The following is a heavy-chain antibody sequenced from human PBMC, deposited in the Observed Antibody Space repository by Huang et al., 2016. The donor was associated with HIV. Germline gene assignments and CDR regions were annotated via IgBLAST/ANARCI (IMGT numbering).Heavy chain of an antibody. CDR3: VRDQGRLAVGGIDNWFDP. CDR1: GDSVSSHY. V-gene: IGHV4-59*02. Sequence: QVRLQESGPGLVKPSETLSLSCTVSGDSVSSHYWGWIRHPPGKGLEWIGTVYDRGTTKYNPRLKSRITISVEPSKNGFSLNMTSVSAADTAMYFCVRDQGRLAVGGIDNWFDPWGQGALVTVSS. CDR2: VYDRGTT. D-gene: IGHD6-19*01. J-gene: IGHJ5*02.